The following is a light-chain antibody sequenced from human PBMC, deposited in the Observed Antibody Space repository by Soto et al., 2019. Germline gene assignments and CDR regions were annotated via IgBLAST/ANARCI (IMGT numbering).Light chain of an antibody. CDR3: SSYTRSSTLV. Sequence: SALTQPASVSGSPGQSITISCTGTSSDVGGYNYVSWYQQHPGKAPKLMICEVSNRPSGVSNRFSGSKSGNTASLTISGLQAEDEADYYCSSYTRSSTLVFGTGTKVTVL. J-gene: IGLJ1*01. CDR1: SSDVGGYNY. CDR2: EVS. V-gene: IGLV2-14*01.